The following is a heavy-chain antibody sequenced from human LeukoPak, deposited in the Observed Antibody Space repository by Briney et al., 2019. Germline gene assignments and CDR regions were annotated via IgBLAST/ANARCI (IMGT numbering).Heavy chain of an antibody. CDR1: GFTFGSYW. Sequence: GGSLRLSCAASGFTFGSYWMSWVRQAPGKGLEWVANIKQDGSEKYYVDSVKGRFTISRDNAKNSLYLQMNSLRAEDTAVYYCARGSGSGYCSSTSCYTVYYFDYWGQGTLVTVSS. CDR2: IKQDGSEK. V-gene: IGHV3-7*04. CDR3: ARGSGSGYCSSTSCYTVYYFDY. D-gene: IGHD2-2*02. J-gene: IGHJ4*02.